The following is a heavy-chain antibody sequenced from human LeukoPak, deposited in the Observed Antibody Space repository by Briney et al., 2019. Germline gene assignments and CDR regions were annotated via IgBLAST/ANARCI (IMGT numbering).Heavy chain of an antibody. Sequence: GGSLRLSCAASGFTFSSYWMHWVRQAPGERLVWVSRINSDGSSTSYADSVKGRFTISRDNAKNTLYLQMNSLRAEDTAVYYCARDLETAMEIWGQGTLVTVSS. CDR3: ARDLETAMEI. CDR2: INSDGSST. J-gene: IGHJ4*02. V-gene: IGHV3-74*01. CDR1: GFTFSSYW. D-gene: IGHD5-18*01.